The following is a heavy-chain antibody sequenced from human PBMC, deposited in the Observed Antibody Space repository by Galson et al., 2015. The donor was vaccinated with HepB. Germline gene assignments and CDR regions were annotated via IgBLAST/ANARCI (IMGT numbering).Heavy chain of an antibody. CDR1: GFTFSSYA. J-gene: IGHJ5*02. CDR3: AKDHGDYGAHWFDP. CDR2: ISGSGGIT. Sequence: SLRLSCAASGFTFSSYAMSWVRQAPGKGLEWVSAISGSGGITYYADSVKGRFTISRDNSKNTLYLQMNSLRAEDTAVYYCAKDHGDYGAHWFDPWGQGTLVTVSS. V-gene: IGHV3-23*01. D-gene: IGHD4-17*01.